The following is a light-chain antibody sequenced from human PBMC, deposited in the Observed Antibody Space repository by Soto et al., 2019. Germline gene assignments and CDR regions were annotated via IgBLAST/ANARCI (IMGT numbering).Light chain of an antibody. J-gene: IGLJ3*02. CDR2: EVS. Sequence: QLVLTQPPSASGSRGQSVTISCTGTSSDVGGYNYVSWYQQHPGKAPKLMIYEVSKRPSGVPDRFFGSKSGNTASLTVSGLQPEDEADYYCSSYAGSNNLGVFGGGTKLTVL. CDR3: SSYAGSNNLGV. CDR1: SSDVGGYNY. V-gene: IGLV2-8*01.